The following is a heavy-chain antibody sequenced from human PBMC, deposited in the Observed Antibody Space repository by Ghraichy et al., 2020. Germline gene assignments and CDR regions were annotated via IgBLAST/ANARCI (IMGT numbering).Heavy chain of an antibody. J-gene: IGHJ4*02. Sequence: GGSLRLSCAASGFTFSSYDMHWVRQATGKGLEWVSAIGTAGDTYYPGSVKGRFTISRENAKNSLYLQMNSLRAGDTAVYYCARGDFGRELGYWGQGTLVTVSS. CDR1: GFTFSSYD. D-gene: IGHD3-10*01. V-gene: IGHV3-13*01. CDR3: ARGDFGRELGY. CDR2: IGTAGDT.